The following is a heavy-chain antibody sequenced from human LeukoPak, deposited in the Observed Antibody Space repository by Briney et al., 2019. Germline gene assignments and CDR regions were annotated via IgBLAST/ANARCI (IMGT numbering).Heavy chain of an antibody. V-gene: IGHV3-48*03. J-gene: IGHJ4*02. CDR2: ISSSGSTI. D-gene: IGHD1-1*01. CDR3: ARVRAPTRVFDY. CDR1: GFTFSSYE. Sequence: GGSLRLSCAASGFTFSSYEMNWVRQAPGKGLEWVSYISSSGSTIYYADSVKGRFTISRDNAKNSLYLQMNSLRAEDTAVYYCARVRAPTRVFDYWGQGTLVTVSS.